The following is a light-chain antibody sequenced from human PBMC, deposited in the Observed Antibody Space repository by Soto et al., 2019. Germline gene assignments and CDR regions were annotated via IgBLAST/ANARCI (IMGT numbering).Light chain of an antibody. V-gene: IGKV1-27*01. J-gene: IGKJ1*01. Sequence: DIPMTQSPSSLSASVGDRVTITCRASQVITNYLAWYQQKPGKVPKLLIYAASTLQSGVPSRFSGSGSGTDFTLTISSLQPEDVATYYCQRYDSAPTWTFGQGTKVEIK. CDR3: QRYDSAPTWT. CDR1: QVITNY. CDR2: AAS.